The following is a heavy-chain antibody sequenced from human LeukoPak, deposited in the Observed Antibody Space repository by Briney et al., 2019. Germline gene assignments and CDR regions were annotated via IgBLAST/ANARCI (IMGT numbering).Heavy chain of an antibody. V-gene: IGHV3-30*18. CDR3: AKDQVGAHFDY. J-gene: IGHJ4*02. CDR1: GFTFSSYG. D-gene: IGHD1-26*01. CDR2: ISYDGSNK. Sequence: GGSLRLSCAASGFTFSSYGMPWVRQAPGKGLEWVAVISYDGSNKYYADSVKGRFTISRDNSKNTLYLQMNSLRAEDTAVYYCAKDQVGAHFDYWGQGTLVTVSS.